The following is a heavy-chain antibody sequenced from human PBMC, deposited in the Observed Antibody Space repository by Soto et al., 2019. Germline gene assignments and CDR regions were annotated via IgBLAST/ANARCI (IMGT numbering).Heavy chain of an antibody. V-gene: IGHV3-23*01. Sequence: VHLSESGGALVQPGGSLRLSCAASGFTFRVYAMSWFRQAPGGGLEWGSAIGGTGNTTYYADSVKGRFTIARDNSRDTLYLQMTSLRVEDTAVYYCARIRQLLFVSWGQGTLVSVSS. D-gene: IGHD2-2*01. J-gene: IGHJ4*02. CDR3: ARIRQLLFVS. CDR1: GFTFRVYA. CDR2: IGGTGNTT.